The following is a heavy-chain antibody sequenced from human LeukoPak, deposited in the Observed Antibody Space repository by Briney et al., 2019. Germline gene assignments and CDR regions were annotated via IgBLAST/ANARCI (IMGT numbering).Heavy chain of an antibody. CDR1: GYTLTSYW. Sequence: GGSLKISCKGSGYTLTSYWIGWVRQMPGKGLEWMGIIYPAYSDSRYGPSFQGRVIISADKSINTAYLQWSSLEASDIAIYYCASGYSTSWYVYWGQGTLVTVSS. J-gene: IGHJ4*02. CDR3: ASGYSTSWYVY. V-gene: IGHV5-51*01. D-gene: IGHD6-13*01. CDR2: IYPAYSDS.